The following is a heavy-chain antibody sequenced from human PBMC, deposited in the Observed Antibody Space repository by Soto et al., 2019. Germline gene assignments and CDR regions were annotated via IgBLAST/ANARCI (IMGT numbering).Heavy chain of an antibody. J-gene: IGHJ4*02. CDR2: VCSSGST. CDR3: ARAARGYSYGPYDY. CDR1: GGSVSSFC. Sequence: SETLSLTCYVSGGSVSSFCWTWIRQSPGKGLESIGYVCSSGSTNYNPSLESRVTISVDTSKNQFSLKLSSVAAADTAVYYCARAARGYSYGPYDYWGQGTVVTVSS. V-gene: IGHV4-59*02. D-gene: IGHD5-18*01.